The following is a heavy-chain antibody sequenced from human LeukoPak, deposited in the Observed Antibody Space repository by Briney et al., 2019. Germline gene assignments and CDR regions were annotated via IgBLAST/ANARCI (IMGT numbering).Heavy chain of an antibody. D-gene: IGHD5-18*01. CDR3: ARDLSGVTGYTYGRGIDY. CDR2: ISSSSSYI. CDR1: GFTFSSYS. Sequence: GGSLRLSCAASGFTFSSYSMNWVHQAPGKGLEWVSSISSSSSYIYYADSVKGRFTISRDNAKNSLYLQMNSLRAEDTAVYYCARDLSGVTGYTYGRGIDYWGQGTLVTVSS. J-gene: IGHJ4*02. V-gene: IGHV3-21*01.